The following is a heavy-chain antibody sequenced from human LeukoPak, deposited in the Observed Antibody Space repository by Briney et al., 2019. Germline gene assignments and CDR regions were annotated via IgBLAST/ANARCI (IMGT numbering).Heavy chain of an antibody. V-gene: IGHV4-59*08. CDR2: IYYSGST. J-gene: IGHJ4*02. CDR1: GGSISSYY. Sequence: SETLSLTCTVSGGSISSYYWSWIRQPPGKGLEWIGYIYYSGSTNYNPSLKSRVTISVDTSKNQFSLKLSSVTAADTAVYYCARLGCDSSALDYWGQGTLVTVSS. CDR3: ARLGCDSSALDY. D-gene: IGHD3-22*01.